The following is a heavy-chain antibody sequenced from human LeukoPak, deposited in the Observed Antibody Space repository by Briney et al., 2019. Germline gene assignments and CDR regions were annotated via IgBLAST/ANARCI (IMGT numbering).Heavy chain of an antibody. J-gene: IGHJ4*02. CDR2: ISYDGSNK. V-gene: IGHV3-30-3*01. CDR1: GYTLTELS. D-gene: IGHD4-17*01. Sequence: SCKVSGYTLTELSMHWVRQAPGKGLEWVAVISYDGSNKYYADSVKGRFTISRDNSKNTLYLQMNSLRTEDTAVYYCARNNYGEYYFDYWGQGTLVTVSS. CDR3: ARNNYGEYYFDY.